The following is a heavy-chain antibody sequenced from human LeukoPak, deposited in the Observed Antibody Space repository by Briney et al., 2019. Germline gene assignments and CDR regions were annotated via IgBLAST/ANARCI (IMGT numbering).Heavy chain of an antibody. CDR1: GYTFTIYY. V-gene: IGHV1-46*01. D-gene: IGHD7-27*01. CDR3: ARDRRPSNWGPGDAFDI. Sequence: ASEKVSFKASGYTFTIYYMHWVRQAPGQGLEWMGIINPSGGSTSYAQKFQGRVTLTRDTSTSTVYMDLSSLRSEDTAVYYCARDRRPSNWGPGDAFDIWGLGTMVTVSS. CDR2: INPSGGST. J-gene: IGHJ3*02.